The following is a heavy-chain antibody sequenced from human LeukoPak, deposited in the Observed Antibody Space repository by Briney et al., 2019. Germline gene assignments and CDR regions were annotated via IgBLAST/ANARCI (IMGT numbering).Heavy chain of an antibody. CDR3: ARPGTQWLTYDAFDI. CDR2: ISYDGGNK. Sequence: GGSLRLSCAASGFTFDDYAMHWVRQAPGKGLEWVAVISYDGGNKYYADSVKGRFTISRDNSKNTLYLQMNSLRAEDTAVYYCARPGTQWLTYDAFDIWGQGTMVTVSS. D-gene: IGHD6-19*01. CDR1: GFTFDDYA. V-gene: IGHV3-30*03. J-gene: IGHJ3*02.